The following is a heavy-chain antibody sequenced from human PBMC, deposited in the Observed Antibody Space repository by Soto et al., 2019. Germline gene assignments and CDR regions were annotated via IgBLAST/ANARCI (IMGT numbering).Heavy chain of an antibody. J-gene: IGHJ6*02. Sequence: QLLESGGGLVQPGGSLRLSCAASGFTFSSYAMNWVRQAPGKGLEWVSGISNSDGSTYYADSVQGRPTISRDNSKNTVSLQMNSLRADDPAVYYCAKYVGGSSYGWDVWGQGTTVTVSS. CDR2: ISNSDGST. D-gene: IGHD1-26*01. CDR3: AKYVGGSSYGWDV. CDR1: GFTFSSYA. V-gene: IGHV3-23*01.